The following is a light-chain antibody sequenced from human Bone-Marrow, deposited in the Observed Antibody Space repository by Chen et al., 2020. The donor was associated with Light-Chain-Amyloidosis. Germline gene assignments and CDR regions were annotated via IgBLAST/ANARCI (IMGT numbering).Light chain of an antibody. V-gene: IGLV2-14*01. J-gene: IGLJ1*01. Sequence: TALTQPASEAGSPGQSITIYVCGTSSDVGVDNHVSWYQQQPHKVLQLMIYEVTNRPSWVPDRFSGSKSANTASLTISGLQTEDEPDYFCSSYTITNTLVFGSGTRVTVL. CDR1: SSDVGVDNH. CDR2: EVT. CDR3: SSYTITNTLV.